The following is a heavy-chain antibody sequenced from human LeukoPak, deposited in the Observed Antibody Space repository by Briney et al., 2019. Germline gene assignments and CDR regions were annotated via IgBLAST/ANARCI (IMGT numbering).Heavy chain of an antibody. J-gene: IGHJ4*02. CDR2: IIPIFGTA. CDR1: GGTFSSYD. V-gene: IGHV1-69*13. D-gene: IGHD3-22*01. Sequence: SVKVSCKASGGTFSSYDISWVRQAPGQGLEWMGGIIPIFGTANYAQKFQGRVTTTADESTSTAYMELSSLRSEDTAVYYCASSWEGYYYDSSGYYYSSEYWGQGTLVTVSS. CDR3: ASSWEGYYYDSSGYYYSSEY.